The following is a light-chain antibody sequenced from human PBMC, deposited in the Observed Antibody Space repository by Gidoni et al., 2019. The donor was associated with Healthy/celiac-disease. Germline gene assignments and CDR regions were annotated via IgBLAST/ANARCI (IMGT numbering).Light chain of an antibody. V-gene: IGKV1-39*01. Sequence: IQMTPSPSSLSASVGDRVTITCRASQSISSYLNWYQQKPGKAPKLLIYAASSLQSGVPSRFSGSGSGTDFTLTISSLQPEYFATYYCQQSYSTPRTFGQXTKVEIK. CDR1: QSISSY. CDR3: QQSYSTPRT. CDR2: AAS. J-gene: IGKJ1*01.